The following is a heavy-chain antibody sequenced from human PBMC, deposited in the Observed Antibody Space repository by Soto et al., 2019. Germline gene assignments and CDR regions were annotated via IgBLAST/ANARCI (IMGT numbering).Heavy chain of an antibody. J-gene: IGHJ6*02. CDR2: FDPEDGET. V-gene: IGHV1-24*01. CDR3: ATSFNGITLFGVVTDYYYGMDV. D-gene: IGHD3-3*01. CDR1: GYTLTELS. Sequence: SVKVSCKVSGYTLTELSMHWVRQAPGKGREWMVGFDPEDGETIYAQKFQGRVTMTEDTSTDTAYMELSSLRSEDTAVYYCATSFNGITLFGVVTDYYYGMDVWGQGTTVTV.